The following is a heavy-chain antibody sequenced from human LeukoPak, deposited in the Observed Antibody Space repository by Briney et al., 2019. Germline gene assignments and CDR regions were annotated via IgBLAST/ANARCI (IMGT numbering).Heavy chain of an antibody. J-gene: IGHJ4*02. CDR3: SREGGYGYSCGPYSDY. V-gene: IGHV4-59*01. D-gene: IGHD5-18*01. CDR1: GASIRSYY. CDR2: VYHTGTT. Sequence: SETLSLTCAVSGASIRSYYWSWIRQPPGKGLEWIGNVYHTGTTNYNPSLRSRVTISLDTSMSQFSLKLISVTAADTAVYYCSREGGYGYSCGPYSDYWGQGALVTVSS.